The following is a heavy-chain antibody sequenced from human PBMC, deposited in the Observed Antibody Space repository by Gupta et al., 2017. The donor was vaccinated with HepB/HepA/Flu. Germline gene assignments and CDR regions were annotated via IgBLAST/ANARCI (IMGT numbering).Heavy chain of an antibody. CDR1: GFTFRSYG. Sequence: GVVQPGRSLRLSCAASGFTFRSYGMHWVRQAPGKGLEWVAVIWYDGTNEDYGDSVKGRFIVSRDNSRNMLYLQMNSLRVEDTAVYYCARTSPPFYQSYTGADFDFWGRGTLVTVSA. CDR2: IWYDGTNE. CDR3: ARTSPPFYQSYTGADFDF. D-gene: IGHD2-8*02. V-gene: IGHV3-33*01. J-gene: IGHJ4*02.